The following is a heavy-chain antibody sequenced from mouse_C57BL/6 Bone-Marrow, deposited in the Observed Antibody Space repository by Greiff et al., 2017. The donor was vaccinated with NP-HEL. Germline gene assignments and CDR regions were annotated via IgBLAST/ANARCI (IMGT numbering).Heavy chain of an antibody. D-gene: IGHD2-2*01. CDR3: ARLGVTANYFDC. CDR2: IYPGDGDT. CDR1: GYAFSSSW. V-gene: IGHV1-82*01. Sequence: VQLQQSGPELVKPGASVKISCKASGYAFSSSWMNWVKQRPGKGLEWIGRIYPGDGDTNYNGKFKGKATLTADKSSSTAYMQLSSLTSEDSAVYFCARLGVTANYFDCWGQGTTLTVSS. J-gene: IGHJ2*01.